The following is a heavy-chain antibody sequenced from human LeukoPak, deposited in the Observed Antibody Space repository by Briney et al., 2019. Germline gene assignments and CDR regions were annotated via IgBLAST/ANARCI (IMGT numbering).Heavy chain of an antibody. V-gene: IGHV3-23*01. CDR3: ARKVAVAMDPGY. CDR1: GFTFKSYG. CDR2: ITGAGTST. D-gene: IGHD5-18*01. J-gene: IGHJ4*02. Sequence: PGGSLRLSCVASGFTFKSYGMTWVRQVPGKGLEWLSSITGAGTSTKYADSVNGRFTISRDNSKNTLSLQMTGLRAEDTAVYYCARKVAVAMDPGYWGQGTLVTASS.